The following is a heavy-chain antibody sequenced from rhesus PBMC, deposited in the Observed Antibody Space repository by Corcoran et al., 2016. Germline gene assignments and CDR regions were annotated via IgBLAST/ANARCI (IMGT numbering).Heavy chain of an antibody. V-gene: IGHV2-1*01. Sequence: QVTLKESGPALVKPTQTLTLTCTFSGFSLSTSGMGVGWIRQPPGKTLEWLAHIYGDDDKRYSTSLKSRLTISKDTSKNQVVLTMTNMDPVDTATYYCARVMGLYWYFELWGPGTPVTISS. D-gene: IGHD1-44*01. J-gene: IGHJ2*01. CDR2: IYGDDDK. CDR1: GFSLSTSGMG. CDR3: ARVMGLYWYFEL.